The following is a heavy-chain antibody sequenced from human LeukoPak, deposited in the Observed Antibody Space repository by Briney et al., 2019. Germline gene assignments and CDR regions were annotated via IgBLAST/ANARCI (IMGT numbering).Heavy chain of an antibody. CDR1: GGSISSYY. Sequence: SETLSLTCTVSGGSISSYYWSWIRQPAGKGLEWIGRIYTSGSTNYNPSLKSRVTMSIDTSKNQFSLKLSSVTAADTAVYYCARAGKAWSYLPFDPWGQGTLVTVSS. CDR3: ARAGKAWSYLPFDP. D-gene: IGHD1-26*01. J-gene: IGHJ5*02. CDR2: IYTSGST. V-gene: IGHV4-4*07.